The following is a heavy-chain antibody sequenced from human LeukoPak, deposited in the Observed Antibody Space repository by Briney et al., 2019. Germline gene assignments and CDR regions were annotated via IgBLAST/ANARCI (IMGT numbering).Heavy chain of an antibody. J-gene: IGHJ6*02. CDR2: IFYRGST. CDR3: ARARNYYYYLDV. Sequence: PSETLSLTCTVSGDSVSSGSYSWSWIRQPPGKGLEWIGYIFYRGSTSYNPSLKSRLTISADSSKNQFSLRLSSVTAADTAVYYSARARNYYYYLDVWGQGTTVTVSS. D-gene: IGHD1-14*01. CDR1: GDSVSSGSYS. V-gene: IGHV4-61*01.